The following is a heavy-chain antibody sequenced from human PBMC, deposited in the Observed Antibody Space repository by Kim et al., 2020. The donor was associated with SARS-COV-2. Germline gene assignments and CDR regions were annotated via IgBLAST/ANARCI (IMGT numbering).Heavy chain of an antibody. Sequence: ASVKVSRKASGYTFTSYDVNWVRQATGQGLEWMGWMNPNSGNTGYAQKFQGRVTMTSNISISTAYMELSSLRSEDTAVYYCARGPYCRSMSCPYWFDPWGQGTLVTVSS. CDR2: MNPNSGNT. CDR3: ARGPYCRSMSCPYWFDP. J-gene: IGHJ5*02. D-gene: IGHD2-2*01. CDR1: GYTFTSYD. V-gene: IGHV1-8*01.